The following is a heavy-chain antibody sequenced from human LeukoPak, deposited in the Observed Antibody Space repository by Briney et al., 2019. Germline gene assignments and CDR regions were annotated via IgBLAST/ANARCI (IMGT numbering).Heavy chain of an antibody. CDR3: VRGQGYCSDIRCSPRYYMDV. CDR2: ISSSGSLI. D-gene: IGHD2-2*01. J-gene: IGHJ6*03. V-gene: IGHV3-21*01. Sequence: PGGSLRLSCEASEFTFSDFGMNWVRQAPGRGLEWISRISSSGSLINYADSVKGRFTISRDNAKNSMYLQMNSLRVDDTAVYYCVRGQGYCSDIRCSPRYYMDVWGKGTTVTVSS. CDR1: EFTFSDFG.